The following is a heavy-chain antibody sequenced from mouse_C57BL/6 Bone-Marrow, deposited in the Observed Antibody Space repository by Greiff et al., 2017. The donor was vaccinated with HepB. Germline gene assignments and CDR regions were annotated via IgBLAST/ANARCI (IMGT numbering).Heavy chain of an antibody. V-gene: IGHV5-17*01. D-gene: IGHD1-1*01. J-gene: IGHJ2*01. CDR2: ISSGSSTI. Sequence: EVKVVESGGGLVKPGGSLKLSCAASGFTFSDYGMHWVRQAPEKGLEWVAYISSGSSTIYYADTVKGRFTISRDNAKNTLFLQMTSLRSEDTAMYYCARNYYGSSPPFDYWGQGTTLTVSS. CDR3: ARNYYGSSPPFDY. CDR1: GFTFSDYG.